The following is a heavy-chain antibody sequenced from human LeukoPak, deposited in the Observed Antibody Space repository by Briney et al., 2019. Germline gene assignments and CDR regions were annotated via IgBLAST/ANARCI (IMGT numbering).Heavy chain of an antibody. CDR1: GFTFSSYS. CDR2: ISSSSSYI. V-gene: IGHV3-21*01. CDR3: AIVRWFGELLNY. J-gene: IGHJ4*02. Sequence: GGSLRLSXAASGFTFSSYSMNWVRQASGKGLEWVSSISSSSSYIYYADSVKGRFTISRDNAKNSLYLQMNSLRAEDTAVYYCAIVRWFGELLNYWGQGTLVTVSS. D-gene: IGHD3-10*01.